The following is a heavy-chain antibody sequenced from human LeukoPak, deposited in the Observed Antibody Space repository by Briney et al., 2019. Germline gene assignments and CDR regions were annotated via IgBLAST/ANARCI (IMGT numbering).Heavy chain of an antibody. CDR2: ITGSGDNT. J-gene: IGHJ3*02. V-gene: IGHV3-23*01. CDR3: AKDLQPGRRFFHI. D-gene: IGHD1-14*01. CDR1: GFTFSTSH. Sequence: GGSLRVSCAASGFTFSTSHMSWVRQAPGKGLEWVSTITGSGDNTYYADSVKGRFTISRDNVKNMLYMQMSGLRAEDTAIYFCAKDLQPGRRFFHIWGQGTMVTVSS.